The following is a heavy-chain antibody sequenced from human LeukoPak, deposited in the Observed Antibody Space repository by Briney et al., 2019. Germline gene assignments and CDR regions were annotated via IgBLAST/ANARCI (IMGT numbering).Heavy chain of an antibody. J-gene: IGHJ4*02. CDR2: LSGSGSST. Sequence: PGGSLRLSCVASGFIFNKHAMSWVRQAPGKGLEWVSGLSGSGSSTDYADSVKGRFTVSRDNAKNSLYLQMNSLRAEDTALYYCAREVSEGFDFWGQGTLVTVSS. CDR3: AREVSEGFDF. CDR1: GFIFNKHA. V-gene: IGHV3-23*01. D-gene: IGHD3-22*01.